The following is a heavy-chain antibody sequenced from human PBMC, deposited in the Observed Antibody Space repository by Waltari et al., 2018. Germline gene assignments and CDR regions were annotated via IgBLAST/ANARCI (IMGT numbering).Heavy chain of an antibody. V-gene: IGHV4-39*07. D-gene: IGHD3-3*01. CDR3: AKRENFNFWRDAFDL. J-gene: IGHJ3*01. CDR1: GDSISRSSYY. CDR2: IYSSGST. Sequence: QFQLQESGPGLVRPSETLSLACTVSGDSISRSSYYWAWIRQPPGKGLEGIGTIYSSGSTSYNSPLKSRVTISIDTSKNQFSLMLSSVTAADTAVYYCAKRENFNFWRDAFDLWGQGTMVTVSS.